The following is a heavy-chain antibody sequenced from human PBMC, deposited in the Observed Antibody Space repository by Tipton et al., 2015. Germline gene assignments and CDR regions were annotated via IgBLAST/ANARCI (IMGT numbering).Heavy chain of an antibody. Sequence: SLRLSCAASGFTLSTYSMNWVRQAPGKGLEWVSSISSGGGFIYYGDSVKGRFTISRNDAKNALFLQMDSLRAEDTAVYYCGREDRGFSSGDYWGQGTLVTVSS. D-gene: IGHD6-19*01. J-gene: IGHJ4*02. V-gene: IGHV3-21*01. CDR2: ISSGGGFI. CDR3: GREDRGFSSGDY. CDR1: GFTLSTYS.